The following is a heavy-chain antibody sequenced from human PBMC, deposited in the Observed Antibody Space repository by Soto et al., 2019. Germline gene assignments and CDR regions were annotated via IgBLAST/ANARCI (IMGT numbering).Heavy chain of an antibody. D-gene: IGHD1-1*01. CDR2: IWSDGNNK. J-gene: IGHJ4*02. CDR3: ARIQLDTIMALDF. CDR1: GFTFNTYG. Sequence: QVQLVESGGGVVQPGRSLRLSCATSGFTFNTYGFHWVRQAPGKGLEWVSVIWSDGNNKYYADSVKGRFTISRDSSKNTLYLQMHSLRVEDTAVYYCARIQLDTIMALDFWGQGTLVTVSS. V-gene: IGHV3-33*01.